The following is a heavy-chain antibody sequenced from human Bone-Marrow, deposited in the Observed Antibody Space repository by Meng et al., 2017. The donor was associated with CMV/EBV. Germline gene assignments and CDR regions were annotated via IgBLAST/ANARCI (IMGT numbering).Heavy chain of an antibody. CDR3: ASGNYDFWSGYLLEY. D-gene: IGHD3-3*01. CDR2: IIPIFGTA. Sequence: SVKVSCKASGGTFSSYAISWVRQAPGQGLEWMGGIIPIFGTANYAQKFQGRVTITTDESTSTAYMELSRLRSDDTAVYYCASGNYDFWSGYLLEYWGQGTLVTVSS. V-gene: IGHV1-69*05. CDR1: GGTFSSYA. J-gene: IGHJ4*03.